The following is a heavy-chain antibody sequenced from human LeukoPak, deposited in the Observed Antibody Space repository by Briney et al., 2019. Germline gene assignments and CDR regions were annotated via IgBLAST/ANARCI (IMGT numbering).Heavy chain of an antibody. V-gene: IGHV3-15*01. J-gene: IGHJ4*02. Sequence: GGSLRLSCAASGFTFSNAWMSWVRQAPGKGLEWVGRIKSKTDGGTTNYAAPVKGRFTISRDDSKNTLYLQMNSLKTEDTAVYYCTTVPELLWFGELGVDYWGQGTLVTVSS. CDR3: TTVPELLWFGELGVDY. D-gene: IGHD3-10*01. CDR2: IKSKTDGGTT. CDR1: GFTFSNAW.